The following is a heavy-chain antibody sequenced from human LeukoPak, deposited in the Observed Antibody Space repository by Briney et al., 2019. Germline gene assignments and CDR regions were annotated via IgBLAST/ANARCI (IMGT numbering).Heavy chain of an antibody. V-gene: IGHV3-48*01. CDR2: ISSASNTI. Sequence: PGGCLRLSCAASGFTFSSYSMNWVRQAPGKGLGWVSYISSASNTIYYADSVKGRFTISRDNAKNSLYLQMNSLRAEDTAMYYCARDGWFGDYNWFDPWGQGTLVTVSS. D-gene: IGHD3-10*01. J-gene: IGHJ5*02. CDR1: GFTFSSYS. CDR3: ARDGWFGDYNWFDP.